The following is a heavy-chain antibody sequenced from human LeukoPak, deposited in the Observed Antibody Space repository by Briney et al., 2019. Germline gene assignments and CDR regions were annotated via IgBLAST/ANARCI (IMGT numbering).Heavy chain of an antibody. V-gene: IGHV1-8*01. J-gene: IGHJ6*03. CDR1: GYTFSSYD. D-gene: IGHD3/OR15-3a*01. Sequence: ASVKVSCKASGYTFSSYDINWVRQATGQGLEWMGWMNPNSGNTGYAQKFQGRVTMTMNTSITTAYMELSSLRSEDTAVYYCARALSWTTESYYYMDVWGKGTTVTVPS. CDR3: ARALSWTTESYYYMDV. CDR2: MNPNSGNT.